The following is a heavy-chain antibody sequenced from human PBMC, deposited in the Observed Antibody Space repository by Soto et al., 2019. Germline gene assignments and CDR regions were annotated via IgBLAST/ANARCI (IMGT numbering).Heavy chain of an antibody. CDR3: ARHICNFRCSSSAIVV. CDR1: GYTFTDYW. J-gene: IGHJ6*02. V-gene: IGHV5-51*01. D-gene: IGHD1-26*01. Sequence: GESLKISCKGSGYTFTDYWIGWVRQLPGKGLEWMGIIYPGDSDTRYSPSFQGHVTITVDKSTSTAYLQWNTLKASDTAMYYCARHICNFRCSSSAIVVWGQGTTVT. CDR2: IYPGDSDT.